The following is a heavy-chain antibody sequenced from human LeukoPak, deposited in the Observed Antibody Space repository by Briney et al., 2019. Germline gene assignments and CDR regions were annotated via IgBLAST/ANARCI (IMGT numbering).Heavy chain of an antibody. CDR2: INHSGST. CDR1: GGSFSGYY. Sequence: NSSETLSLTCAVYGGSFSGYYWSWIRQPPGKGLEWIGEINHSGSTNYNPSLKSRVTISVDTSKNQFSLKLSSVTAADTAVYYCARGPTGSYYYGSGSYNYGMDVWGQGTTVTVSS. CDR3: ARGPTGSYYYGSGSYNYGMDV. J-gene: IGHJ6*02. D-gene: IGHD3-10*01. V-gene: IGHV4-34*01.